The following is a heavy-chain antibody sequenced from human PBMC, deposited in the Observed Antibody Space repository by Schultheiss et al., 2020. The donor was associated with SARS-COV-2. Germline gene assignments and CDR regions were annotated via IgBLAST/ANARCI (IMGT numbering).Heavy chain of an antibody. J-gene: IGHJ4*02. V-gene: IGHV3-21*01. Sequence: GESLKISCAASGFTFSSYAMHWVRQAPGKGLEWVSSISGSSSYIYYADSVKGRFTISRDNAKNSLYLQMNSLRAEDTAVYSCARDETLDYWGQGTLVTVSS. CDR2: ISGSSSYI. CDR1: GFTFSSYA. CDR3: ARDETLDY.